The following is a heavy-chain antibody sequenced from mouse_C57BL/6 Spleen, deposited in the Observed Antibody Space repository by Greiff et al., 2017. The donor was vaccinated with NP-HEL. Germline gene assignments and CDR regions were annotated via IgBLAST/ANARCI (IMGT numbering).Heavy chain of an antibody. D-gene: IGHD1-1*01. CDR3: ARGSYDYGSSYGWYFDV. CDR2: IYPGSGST. V-gene: IGHV1-55*01. CDR1: GYTFTSYW. Sequence: QVQLQQPGAELVKPGASVKMSCKASGYTFTSYWITWVKQRPGQGLEWIGDIYPGSGSTNYNEKFKSKATLTVDTSSSTAYMQLSSLTSEDSAVYYCARGSYDYGSSYGWYFDVWGTGTTVTVSS. J-gene: IGHJ1*03.